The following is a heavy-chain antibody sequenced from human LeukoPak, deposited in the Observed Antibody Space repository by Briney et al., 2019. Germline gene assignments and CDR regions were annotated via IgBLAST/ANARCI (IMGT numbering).Heavy chain of an antibody. CDR2: IRSKTDGGTT. CDR1: NFTFNNAW. V-gene: IGHV3-15*07. Sequence: GGSLRLSCTGSNFTFNNAWMNWVRQAPGKGLEWVGRIRSKTDGGTTDYAAPVKGRFTVSRDDSRNTLSLQMNSLKIEDTGVYYCSTGGSSYEGFDYWGQGALVTVSS. CDR3: STGGSSYEGFDY. D-gene: IGHD3-10*01. J-gene: IGHJ4*02.